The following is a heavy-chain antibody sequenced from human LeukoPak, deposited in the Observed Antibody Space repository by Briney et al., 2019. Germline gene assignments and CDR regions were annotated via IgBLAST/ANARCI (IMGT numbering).Heavy chain of an antibody. J-gene: IGHJ6*03. V-gene: IGHV4-61*02. Sequence: PSETLSLTCTVSGGSISSGSYYWSWIRQPAGKGLEWIGRIYTSGSTSYNPSLKSRVTISVDTSKNQFSLKLSSVTAADTAVYYCARNPFKSRNWGYYYYMDVWGKGTTVTVSS. CDR2: IYTSGST. CDR3: ARNPFKSRNWGYYYYMDV. CDR1: GGSISSGSYY. D-gene: IGHD7-27*01.